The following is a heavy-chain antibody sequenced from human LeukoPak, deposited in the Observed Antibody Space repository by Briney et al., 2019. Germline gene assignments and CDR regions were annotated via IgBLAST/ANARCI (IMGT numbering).Heavy chain of an antibody. J-gene: IGHJ4*02. D-gene: IGHD6-19*01. V-gene: IGHV3-21*01. CDR3: ARDTGIAVAGPGY. CDR2: ISSSSSYI. Sequence: GGSLRLSCAASGFTFSSYSMNWVRPAPGEGLGWVSSISSSSSYIYYADSVKGRFTISRDNAKNSLYLQMNSLRAEDTAVYYCARDTGIAVAGPGYWGQGTLVTVSS. CDR1: GFTFSSYS.